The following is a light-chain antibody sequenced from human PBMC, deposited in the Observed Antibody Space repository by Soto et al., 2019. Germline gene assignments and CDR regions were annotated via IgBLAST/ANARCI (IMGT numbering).Light chain of an antibody. CDR3: LQYGASPRT. CDR1: QYINTR. V-gene: IGKV3-20*01. CDR2: QTS. J-gene: IGKJ1*01. Sequence: EIVLTQSPATLSSFTGDRVTLSCRASQYINTRLAWYQHRPGQAPRLLIYQTSIRAAGIPGRFSGSGSGTDFTLTISRLEPEDFAVYFCLQYGASPRTFGQGTKVDIK.